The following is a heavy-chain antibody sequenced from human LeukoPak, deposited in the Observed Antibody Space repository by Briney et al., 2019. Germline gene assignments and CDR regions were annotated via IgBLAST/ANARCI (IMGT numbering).Heavy chain of an antibody. J-gene: IGHJ4*02. CDR3: AKGKLASGSYRIPFDY. CDR1: GYTFTSYY. Sequence: GASVKVSCKASGYTFTSYYMHWVRQAPGQGLEWMGLINPTGGSTGYAQKFQGRVTMTRDMSTSTDYMELSSLRAEDTALYYCAKGKLASGSYRIPFDYWGQGTLVTVSS. V-gene: IGHV1-46*01. CDR2: INPTGGST. D-gene: IGHD3-10*01.